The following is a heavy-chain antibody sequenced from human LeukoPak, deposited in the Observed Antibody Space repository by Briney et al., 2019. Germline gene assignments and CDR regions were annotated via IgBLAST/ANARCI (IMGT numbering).Heavy chain of an antibody. D-gene: IGHD3-3*01. Sequence: PSETLSLTCTVSGGSISSYYWSWIRQPPGKGLEWIGYIYYSGSTNYNPSLKSRVTISVDTSKNQFSLKLSSVTAADTAVYYCARGYRDFWSGYFAPATPIDYWGQGTLVTVSS. CDR2: IYYSGST. CDR1: GGSISSYY. J-gene: IGHJ4*02. V-gene: IGHV4-59*01. CDR3: ARGYRDFWSGYFAPATPIDY.